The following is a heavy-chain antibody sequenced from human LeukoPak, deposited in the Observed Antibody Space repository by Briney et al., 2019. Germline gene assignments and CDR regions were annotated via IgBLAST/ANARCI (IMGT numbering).Heavy chain of an antibody. J-gene: IGHJ1*01. D-gene: IGHD6-6*01. CDR1: GFTFSSYS. Sequence: GGSLRLSCAASGFTFSSYSMNWVRQAPGKGLEWVSSISSSSSYIYYADSVKGRFTISRDNAKNSLYLQMNSLRAEDTAVYYCATALFRISSSVSWGGWGQLTLVTVS. CDR2: ISSSSSYI. V-gene: IGHV3-21*01. CDR3: ATALFRISSSVSWGG.